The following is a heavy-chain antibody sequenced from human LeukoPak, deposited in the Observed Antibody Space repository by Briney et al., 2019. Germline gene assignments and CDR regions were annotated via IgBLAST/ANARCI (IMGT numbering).Heavy chain of an antibody. D-gene: IGHD3-10*01. Sequence: ASVKVSCKASGYTFTSYDINWVRQATGQGLEWMGWMNPNSGNTGYAQKFQGRVTMTRNTSISTAYMELSSLRSEDTAVYYCARGGPRRITMVRGVIISQTCYFDYWGQGTLVTVSS. J-gene: IGHJ4*02. CDR3: ARGGPRRITMVRGVIISQTCYFDY. CDR1: GYTFTSYD. CDR2: MNPNSGNT. V-gene: IGHV1-8*01.